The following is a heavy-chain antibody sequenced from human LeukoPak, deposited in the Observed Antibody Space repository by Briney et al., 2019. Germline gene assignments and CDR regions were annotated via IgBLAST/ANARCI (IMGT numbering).Heavy chain of an antibody. CDR1: GFTFSNSW. V-gene: IGHV3-7*01. CDR3: ATYSILNAREFRY. Sequence: GGSLRLSCVGSGFTFSNSWMGWVRQAPGKGLEWVANVQHIGGETYYVDSVKGRFTISGDNAKNSVYLQMNSLGADDTAVYYCATYSILNAREFRYWGQGTLVTVTS. CDR2: VQHIGGET. D-gene: IGHD4-11*01. J-gene: IGHJ1*01.